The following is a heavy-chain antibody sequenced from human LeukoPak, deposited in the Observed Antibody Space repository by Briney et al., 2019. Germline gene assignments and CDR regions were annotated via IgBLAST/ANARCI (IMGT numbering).Heavy chain of an antibody. CDR1: GYTFTSYG. CDR3: AQTNYGSGSWDY. Sequence: SVKVSCKASGYTFTSYGISWVRQAPGQGLEWMGGIIPIFGTANYAQKFQGRVTITADESTSTAYMELSSLRSEDTAVYYCAQTNYGSGSWDYWGQGTLVTVSS. CDR2: IIPIFGTA. V-gene: IGHV1-69*13. J-gene: IGHJ4*02. D-gene: IGHD3-10*01.